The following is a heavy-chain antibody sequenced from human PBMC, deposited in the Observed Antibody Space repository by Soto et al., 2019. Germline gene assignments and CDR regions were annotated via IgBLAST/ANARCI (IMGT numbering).Heavy chain of an antibody. D-gene: IGHD2-8*01. J-gene: IGHJ4*02. CDR3: VGAGYCTHDNCAEGPFDY. CDR2: INAGNGNT. CDR1: GYTFTSYA. Sequence: ASVKVSCKASGYTFTSYAMHWVRQAPGQRLEWMGRINAGNGNTKYSQKFQGRVTITRDTSASTAYMELSSLRAEDTAVYYCVGAGYCTHDNCAEGPFDYWGQGTLVTVSS. V-gene: IGHV1-3*01.